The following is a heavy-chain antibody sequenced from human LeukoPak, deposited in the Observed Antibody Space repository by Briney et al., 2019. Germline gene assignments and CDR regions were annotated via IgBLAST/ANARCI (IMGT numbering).Heavy chain of an antibody. D-gene: IGHD2-21*02. J-gene: IGHJ6*02. V-gene: IGHV3-74*01. CDR3: SRDSLSSCGGDCYSGLDV. CDR1: GLTFSSHW. Sequence: GGSLRLSCAASGLTFSSHWMHWVRQAPGKGLVWVSRITNDGSSTTYADSVKGRFTISRDNAKNTLYLQMNSLRAEDTAVYYCSRDSLSSCGGDCYSGLDVWGQGTTVTVSS. CDR2: ITNDGSST.